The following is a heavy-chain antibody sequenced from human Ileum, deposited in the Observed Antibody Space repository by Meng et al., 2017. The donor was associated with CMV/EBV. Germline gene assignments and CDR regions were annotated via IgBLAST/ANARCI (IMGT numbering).Heavy chain of an antibody. CDR1: GDSIRTYW. J-gene: IGHJ5*02. CDR2: IHHSGTT. Sequence: SETLSLTCTVSGDSIRTYWWSWIRQSPGKGLEWIGYIHHSGTTNHNPSLRSRVIMSVDTSNNQFSLKLTSVTAADTAVYYCAIDSYHYGSSTYNWFDPWGQGILVTVSS. D-gene: IGHD3-10*01. CDR3: AIDSYHYGSSTYNWFDP. V-gene: IGHV4-59*01.